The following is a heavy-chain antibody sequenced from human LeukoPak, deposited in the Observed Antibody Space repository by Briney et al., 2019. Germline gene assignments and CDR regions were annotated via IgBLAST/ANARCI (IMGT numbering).Heavy chain of an antibody. CDR1: GGSFSGYY. V-gene: IGHV4-34*01. CDR3: ARAPRGIAAARGDY. D-gene: IGHD6-13*01. CDR2: INQSGST. Sequence: SETLSLTCAVYGGSFSGYYWSWIRQPPGKGLEWIGEINQSGSTNYNPSLKSRVTISVDTSKNQFSLKLSSVTAADTAVYYCARAPRGIAAARGDYWGQGTLVTVSS. J-gene: IGHJ4*02.